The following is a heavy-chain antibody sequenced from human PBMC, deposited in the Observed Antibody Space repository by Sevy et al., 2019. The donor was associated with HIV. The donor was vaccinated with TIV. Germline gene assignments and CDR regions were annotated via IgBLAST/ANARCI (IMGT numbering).Heavy chain of an antibody. J-gene: IGHJ6*02. V-gene: IGHV6-1*01. CDR1: GDRVSSNSAA. CDR2: TYYRSKWYN. CDR3: AAYYYYYGMDV. Sequence: SQTLSLTCAISGDRVSSNSAAWNWIRPSPSRGLQWLGRTYYRSKWYNDYAVSVKSRITINPDTSKNQFSLQLNSVTPEDTAVYYCAAYYYYYGMDVWGQGTTVTVSS.